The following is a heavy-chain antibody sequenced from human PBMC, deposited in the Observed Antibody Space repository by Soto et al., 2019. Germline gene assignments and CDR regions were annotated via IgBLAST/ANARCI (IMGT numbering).Heavy chain of an antibody. CDR1: GFTFSSYA. D-gene: IGHD3-10*01. Sequence: GGSLRLSCAASGFTFSSYAMSWVRQAPGKGLEWVSAISGSGGSTYYADSVKGRFTISRDNSKNTLYLQMNSLRAEDTAVYYCAKTHASYYGSGSYYYFDYWGQGTRVTVSS. V-gene: IGHV3-23*01. CDR2: ISGSGGST. J-gene: IGHJ4*02. CDR3: AKTHASYYGSGSYYYFDY.